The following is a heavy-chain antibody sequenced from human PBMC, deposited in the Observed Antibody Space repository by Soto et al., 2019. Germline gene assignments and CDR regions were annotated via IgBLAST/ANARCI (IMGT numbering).Heavy chain of an antibody. CDR1: GGSISSGGYY. Sequence: PSETLSLTCTVSGGSISSGGYYWSWIRQHPGKGLEWIGYIYHSGTTYYNPSLKSRVTISVDTSKNQFSLKLTSVTAADTAVFYFARRSTYYEPRFSFDFWGQGTMVTVSS. D-gene: IGHD3-3*01. V-gene: IGHV4-31*03. J-gene: IGHJ3*01. CDR3: ARRSTYYEPRFSFDF. CDR2: IYHSGTT.